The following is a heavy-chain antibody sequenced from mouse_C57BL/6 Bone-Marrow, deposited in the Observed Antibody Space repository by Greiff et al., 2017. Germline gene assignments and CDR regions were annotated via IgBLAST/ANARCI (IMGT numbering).Heavy chain of an antibody. CDR3: TTIYYDYDWFAY. D-gene: IGHD2-4*01. CDR2: IDPENGDT. Sequence: VQLKESGAKLVRPGASVKLSCTASGFNITDDYMHWVQQRPEQGLEWIGWIDPENGDTEYASKFQGKATITADTSSNTAYLQLSSLTSEDTAVYYCTTIYYDYDWFAYWGQGTLVTVSA. V-gene: IGHV14-4*01. CDR1: GFNITDDY. J-gene: IGHJ3*01.